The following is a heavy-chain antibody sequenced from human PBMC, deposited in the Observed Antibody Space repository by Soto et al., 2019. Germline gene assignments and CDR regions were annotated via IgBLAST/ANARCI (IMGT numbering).Heavy chain of an antibody. V-gene: IGHV4-39*01. CDR1: GASISGSNYY. CDR3: ARRECSGGTCHFDP. CDR2: IHYTGTT. D-gene: IGHD2-15*01. J-gene: IGHJ5*02. Sequence: SETLSLTCTVSGASISGSNYYRAWIRHAPGKGLEWIGSIHYTGTTYYNPSLKSRVSISEDTSKNQFFLKLTSVTAADTAMYYCARRECSGGTCHFDPWGPGTLVTVSS.